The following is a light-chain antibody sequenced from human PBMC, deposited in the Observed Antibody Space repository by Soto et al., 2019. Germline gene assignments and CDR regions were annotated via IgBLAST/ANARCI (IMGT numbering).Light chain of an antibody. V-gene: IGLV2-8*01. CDR3: TSYAGTNNPYV. Sequence: QSVLTQPPSASGSPGQSVTISCTGTSIDVGGYNYVSWYQQHPGKAPRLMIYEVSKRPSGVPDRFSGSKSGNTASLTVSGLQAEDEADYYCTSYAGTNNPYVFGIGPKFTVL. CDR1: SIDVGGYNY. J-gene: IGLJ1*01. CDR2: EVS.